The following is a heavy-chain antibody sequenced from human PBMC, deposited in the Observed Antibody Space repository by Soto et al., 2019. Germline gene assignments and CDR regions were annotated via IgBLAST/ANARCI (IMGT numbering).Heavy chain of an antibody. CDR2: ISSSGTI. V-gene: IGHV3-48*02. D-gene: IGHD2-15*01. J-gene: IGHJ4*02. CDR3: ARDAYCSGSSCQFPPR. CDR1: GFIFNNYN. Sequence: GGSLRLSCGASGFIFNNYNMNWVRQAPGKGLEWVSGISSSGTIYYADSVKGRFTISRDNAKNSLYLQMNSLTDEDTAVYYCARDAYCSGSSCQFPPRWGQGTLVTVSS.